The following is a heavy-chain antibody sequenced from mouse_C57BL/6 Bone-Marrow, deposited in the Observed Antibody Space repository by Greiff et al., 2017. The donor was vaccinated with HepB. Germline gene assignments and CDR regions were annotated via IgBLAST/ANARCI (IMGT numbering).Heavy chain of an antibody. CDR1: GYSITSGYY. V-gene: IGHV3-6*01. CDR2: ISYDGSN. J-gene: IGHJ2*01. Sequence: VQLQQSGPGLVKPSQSLSLTCSVTGYSITSGYYWNWIRQFPGNKLEWMGYISYDGSNNYNPSLKNRISITRDTSKNQFFLKLNSVTTEDTATYYCARDLLWYQYYFDYWGQGTTLTVSS. D-gene: IGHD2-1*01. CDR3: ARDLLWYQYYFDY.